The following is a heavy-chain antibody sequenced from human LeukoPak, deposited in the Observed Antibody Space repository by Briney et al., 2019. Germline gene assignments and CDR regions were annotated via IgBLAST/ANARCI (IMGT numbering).Heavy chain of an antibody. CDR1: GFTVSSNY. D-gene: IGHD6-13*01. J-gene: IGHJ3*02. V-gene: IGHV3-66*01. CDR2: IYSGGST. CDR3: ARSSSNLLAAAAYQDAFDI. Sequence: GGSLRLSCAASGFTVSSNYMSWVRQAPGKGLEWVSVIYSGGSTYYADSVKGRFTISRDNSKNTLYLQMNSLRAGDTAVYYCARSSSNLLAAAAYQDAFDIWGQGTMVTVSS.